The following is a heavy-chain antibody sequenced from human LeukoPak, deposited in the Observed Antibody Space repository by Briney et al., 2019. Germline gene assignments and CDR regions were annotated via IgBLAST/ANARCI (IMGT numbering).Heavy chain of an antibody. D-gene: IGHD3-16*01. Sequence: GGSLRLSCVASEFTFTDHPMNWVRQAPGKGLEWISYIGGDGIAFYADSVKGRFTTSKDDARKSMYLQMNSLRVEDTAVYYCAKDRANWAIDDWGQGTQVTVSS. CDR3: AKDRANWAIDD. J-gene: IGHJ4*02. V-gene: IGHV3-69-1*01. CDR2: IGGDGIA. CDR1: EFTFTDHP.